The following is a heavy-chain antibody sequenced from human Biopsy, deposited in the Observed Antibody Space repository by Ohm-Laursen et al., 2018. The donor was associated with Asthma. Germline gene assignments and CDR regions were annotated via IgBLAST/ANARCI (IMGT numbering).Heavy chain of an antibody. V-gene: IGHV3-30*18. D-gene: IGHD3-3*01. CDR1: GFVFRSHA. CDR3: AKRRGYSDLTDFDH. J-gene: IGHJ4*02. Sequence: SLRLSCTASGFVFRSHAMHWVRQAPGKGLEWVAVVSYDGGVVHYADSMKGRFTISRDNAKSTLYLQMNRLRTDDAAVYFCAKRRGYSDLTDFDHWGQGTLVTVSS. CDR2: VSYDGGVV.